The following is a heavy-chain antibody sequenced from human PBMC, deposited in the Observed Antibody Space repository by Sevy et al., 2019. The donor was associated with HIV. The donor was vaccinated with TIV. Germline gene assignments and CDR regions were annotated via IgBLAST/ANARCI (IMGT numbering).Heavy chain of an antibody. CDR3: ARRNCSGGSCYSYYYYYGMDV. Sequence: ASVKVSCKASGYTFTSYDINWVRQATGQGLEWMGWMNPNRGNTGYAQKFQGRVTMTRNTSISTAYMELSSLRSEDTAVYYCARRNCSGGSCYSYYYYYGMDVWGQGTTVTVSS. CDR1: GYTFTSYD. V-gene: IGHV1-8*01. D-gene: IGHD2-15*01. J-gene: IGHJ6*02. CDR2: MNPNRGNT.